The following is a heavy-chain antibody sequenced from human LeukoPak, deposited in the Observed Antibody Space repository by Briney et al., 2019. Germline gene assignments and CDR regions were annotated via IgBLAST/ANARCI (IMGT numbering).Heavy chain of an antibody. V-gene: IGHV4-34*01. CDR3: ARLSPYDYVWGSYLDDAFDI. CDR2: IYYSGST. J-gene: IGHJ3*02. Sequence: PSETLSLTCAVYGGSFSGYYWSWIRQPPGKGLEWIGSIYYSGSTYYNPSLKSRVTISVDTSKNQFSLKLSSVTAADTAVYYCARLSPYDYVWGSYLDDAFDIWGQGTMVTVSS. CDR1: GGSFSGYY. D-gene: IGHD3-16*02.